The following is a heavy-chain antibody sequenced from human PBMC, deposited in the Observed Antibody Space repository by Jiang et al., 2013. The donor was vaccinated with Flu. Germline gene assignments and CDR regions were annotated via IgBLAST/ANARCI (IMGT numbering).Heavy chain of an antibody. Sequence: GAEVKKPGASVKVSCKASGYTFTSYYMHWVRQAPGQGLEWMGIINPSGGSTSYAQKFQGRVTMTRDTSTSTVYMELSSLRSEDTAVYYCARDHDVWGSYRQTYMDVWGQGTTVTVSS. V-gene: IGHV1-46*01. CDR2: INPSGGST. CDR1: GYTFTSYY. J-gene: IGHJ6*02. D-gene: IGHD3-16*02. CDR3: ARDHDVWGSYRQTYMDV.